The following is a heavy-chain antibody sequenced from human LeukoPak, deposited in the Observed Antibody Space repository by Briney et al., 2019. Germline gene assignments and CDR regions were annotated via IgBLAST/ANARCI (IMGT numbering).Heavy chain of an antibody. CDR1: GFTFSSYA. D-gene: IGHD6-13*01. CDR3: AKDTGPAAGITADY. Sequence: PGGSLRLSCAASGFTFSSYAMTWVRQAPGKGLEWGSTIRGSDDSTYYADSVKGRFTISRDNSKNTLYLQMNSLRAEDTAIYYCAKDTGPAAGITADYWGQGTLVTVSS. V-gene: IGHV3-23*01. CDR2: IRGSDDST. J-gene: IGHJ4*02.